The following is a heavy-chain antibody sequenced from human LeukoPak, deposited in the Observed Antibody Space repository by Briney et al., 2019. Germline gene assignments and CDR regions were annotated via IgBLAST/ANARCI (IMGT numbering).Heavy chain of an antibody. CDR2: IYYSGST. Sequence: SETLSLTCTVSGGSISGSSYYWGWIRQPPGKGLEWIGSIYYSGSTYYNPSLKSRVTISVDTSKNQFSLKLNSVTATDTAVYYCARHQYYYDSSGYYLDYWGQGTLVTVSS. J-gene: IGHJ4*02. CDR1: GGSISGSSYY. V-gene: IGHV4-39*01. D-gene: IGHD3-22*01. CDR3: ARHQYYYDSSGYYLDY.